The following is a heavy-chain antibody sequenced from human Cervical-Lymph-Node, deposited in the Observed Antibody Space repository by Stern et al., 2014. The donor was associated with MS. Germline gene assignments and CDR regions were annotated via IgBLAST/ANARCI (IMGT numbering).Heavy chain of an antibody. CDR2: LYWDDEK. CDR1: GFALRNSGVS. J-gene: IGHJ3*01. Sequence: QVTLXXXGPTLVKATQPLTLTCTFSGFALRNSGVSVAWIRQPPGKALEWLAVLYWDDEKRYSPSLKSRLSITKDASESHVVLTMTNMDPVDTATYYCAHSLHGDYYXXFDVWGQGTMVTVSS. CDR3: AHSLHGDYYXXFDV. D-gene: IGHD4-17*01. V-gene: IGHV2-5*02.